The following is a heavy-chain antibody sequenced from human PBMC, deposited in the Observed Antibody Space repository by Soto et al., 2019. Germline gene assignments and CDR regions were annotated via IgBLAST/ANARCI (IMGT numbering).Heavy chain of an antibody. D-gene: IGHD2-15*01. J-gene: IGHJ3*02. CDR1: GGSISSSNW. V-gene: IGHV4-4*02. CDR2: IYHSGST. Sequence: SLTCAVSGGSISSSNWWSWVRQPPGKGLEWIGEIYHSGSTNYNPSLKSRVTISVDKSKNQFSLKLSSVTAADTAVYYCARAIWYCSGGSCYSDAFDIWGQGTMVTVSS. CDR3: ARAIWYCSGGSCYSDAFDI.